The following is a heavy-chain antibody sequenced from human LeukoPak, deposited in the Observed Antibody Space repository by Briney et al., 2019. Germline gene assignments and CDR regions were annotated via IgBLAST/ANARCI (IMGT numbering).Heavy chain of an antibody. J-gene: IGHJ4*02. CDR1: GFTFSSAW. D-gene: IGHD1-26*01. CDR3: VRDRVGPDY. CDR2: ITDDATT. V-gene: IGHV3-74*03. Sequence: GRSLKLSCAASGFTFSSAWMHWVRQASGTGLVWVSRITDDATTTYADSVRGRFTISRDNAKNILYLQMNSLRAEDTAVYYCVRDRVGPDYWGQGTLVTVSS.